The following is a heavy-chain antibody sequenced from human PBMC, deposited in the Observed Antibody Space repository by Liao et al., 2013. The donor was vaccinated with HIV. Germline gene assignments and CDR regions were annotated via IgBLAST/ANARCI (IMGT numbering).Heavy chain of an antibody. D-gene: IGHD5-12*01. J-gene: IGHJ4*02. CDR3: GRDSVATNPHFDY. Sequence: RLQESGPGVVKPSETLSLTCTVSGGSISSYYWGWIRQPPGKGLEWIGSIFYSGNTFYNPSLKSRVTISVDTSKNQFSLKLSSVTAADTAVYYCGRDSVATNPHFDYWGQGTLVTVSS. CDR2: IFYSGNT. V-gene: IGHV4-39*07. CDR1: GGSISSYY.